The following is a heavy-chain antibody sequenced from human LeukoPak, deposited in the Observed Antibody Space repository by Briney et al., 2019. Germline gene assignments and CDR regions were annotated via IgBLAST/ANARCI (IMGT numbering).Heavy chain of an antibody. CDR3: ARGSGQGQWLVRGRRYFDY. J-gene: IGHJ4*02. D-gene: IGHD6-19*01. V-gene: IGHV4-34*01. CDR1: GGSFSGYY. CDR2: INHSGST. Sequence: PSETLSLTCAVYGGSFSGYYWSWIRQPPGKGLEWIGEINHSGSTNYNPSLKSRVTISVDTSKNQFSLKLSSVTAADTAVYYCARGSGQGQWLVRGRRYFDYWGQGTLVTVSS.